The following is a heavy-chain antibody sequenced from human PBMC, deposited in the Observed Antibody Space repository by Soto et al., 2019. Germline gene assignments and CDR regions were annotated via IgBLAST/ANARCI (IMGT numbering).Heavy chain of an antibody. Sequence: SETLSLTCTVSGGSISSGDYYWSWIRQPPGKGLEWIGYIYYSGSTYYNPSLKSRVTISVDTSKNQFSLKLSSVTAADTAVYYCARSGREWLRPGRFDYWGQGTLVTVSS. V-gene: IGHV4-30-4*01. CDR2: IYYSGST. J-gene: IGHJ4*02. CDR1: GGSISSGDYY. D-gene: IGHD5-12*01. CDR3: ARSGREWLRPGRFDY.